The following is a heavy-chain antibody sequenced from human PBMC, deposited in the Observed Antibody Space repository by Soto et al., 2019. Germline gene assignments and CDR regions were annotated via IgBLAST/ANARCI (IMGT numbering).Heavy chain of an antibody. J-gene: IGHJ2*01. Sequence: EVQLLESGGGLVQPGGSLRLSCAASGFTFSCCAMSWVRQAPGKGLDYVSTIHGDGDYIHYSDSVKGRFTISRDNSRNTLYLQINSLRADDTAVYYCVKNRGAGSLSNWFFASWGRGSLVTVSS. CDR1: GFTFSCCA. CDR3: VKNRGAGSLSNWFFAS. V-gene: IGHV3-23*01. D-gene: IGHD1-26*01. CDR2: IHGDGDYI.